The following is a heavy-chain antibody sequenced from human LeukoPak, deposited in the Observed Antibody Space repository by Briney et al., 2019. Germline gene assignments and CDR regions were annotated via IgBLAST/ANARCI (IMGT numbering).Heavy chain of an antibody. CDR2: ISAYNGNT. V-gene: IGHV1-18*01. CDR1: GYTFTSYG. J-gene: IGHJ4*02. CDR3: ARALRYFDWYSYYFDY. Sequence: GASVKVSCKASGYTFTSYGISWVRQAPGQGLEWMGWISAYNGNTNYAQKLQGRVTMTTDTSTSTAYMELRSLRSDDTAVYYCARALRYFDWYSYYFDYWGQGTLVTVSS. D-gene: IGHD3-9*01.